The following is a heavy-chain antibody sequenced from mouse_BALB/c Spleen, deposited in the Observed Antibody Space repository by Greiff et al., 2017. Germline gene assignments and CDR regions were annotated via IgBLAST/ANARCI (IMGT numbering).Heavy chain of an antibody. V-gene: IGHV1-69*02. CDR2: IYPSDSYT. D-gene: IGHD3-3*01. CDR1: GYTFTSYW. J-gene: IGHJ4*01. CDR3: TRGGDHAMDY. Sequence: VQLQQPGAELVRPGASVKLSCKASGYTFTSYWINWVKQRPGQGLEWIGNIYPSDSYTNYNQKFKDKATLTVDKSSSTAYMQLSSPTSEDSAVYYCTRGGDHAMDYWGQGTSVTVSS.